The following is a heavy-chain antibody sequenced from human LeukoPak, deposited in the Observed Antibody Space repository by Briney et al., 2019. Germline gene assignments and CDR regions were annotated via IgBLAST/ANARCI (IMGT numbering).Heavy chain of an antibody. D-gene: IGHD5-18*01. CDR3: AASRHTAMAGPPLG. V-gene: IGHV1-69*05. J-gene: IGHJ4*02. CDR2: IIPIFGTA. Sequence: GSSVKVSCKASGGTFSSYAISWVRQAPGQGLEWMGRIIPIFGTANYAQKFQGRVTITTDESTSTAYMELSSLRSEDTAVYYCAASRHTAMAGPPLGWGQGTLVTVSS. CDR1: GGTFSSYA.